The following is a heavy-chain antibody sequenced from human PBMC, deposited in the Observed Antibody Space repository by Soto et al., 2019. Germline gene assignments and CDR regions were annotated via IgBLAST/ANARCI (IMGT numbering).Heavy chain of an antibody. CDR3: AKRYYDPPGFDY. CDR2: ISSSSSAI. Sequence: PGGSLRLSCAASGFTFSSYSMNWVRQAPGKGLEWVSYISSSSSAIYYADSVKGRFTISRDNSKNTLYLQMNSLRAEDTAVYYCAKRYYDPPGFDYWGQGTLVTVSS. D-gene: IGHD3-22*01. CDR1: GFTFSSYS. V-gene: IGHV3-48*01. J-gene: IGHJ4*02.